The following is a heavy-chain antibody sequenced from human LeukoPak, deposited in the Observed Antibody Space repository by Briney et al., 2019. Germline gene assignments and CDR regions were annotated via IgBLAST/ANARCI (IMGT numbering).Heavy chain of an antibody. CDR2: TYYRSKWYN. D-gene: IGHD2-15*01. Sequence: SQSLSLTCAISGDSVSSNSAGWTWNRQSPSRGLEWLGRTYYRSKWYNDYAVSVKSRITINPDTSKNQFSLHLNSVTPEDTAVSYCAGSARYFGYWGQGTLVTVSS. CDR3: AGSARYFGY. CDR1: GDSVSSNSAG. V-gene: IGHV6-1*01. J-gene: IGHJ4*02.